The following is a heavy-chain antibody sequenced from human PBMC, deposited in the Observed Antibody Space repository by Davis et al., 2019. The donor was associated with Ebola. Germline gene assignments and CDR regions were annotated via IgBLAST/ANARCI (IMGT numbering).Heavy chain of an antibody. CDR2: IYSGGST. D-gene: IGHD6-19*01. J-gene: IGHJ5*02. V-gene: IGHV3-53*04. CDR1: GFTVSSNY. CDR3: ARFILWQWRWFDP. Sequence: GGSLRLSCAASGFTVSSNYMSWVRQAPGKGLEWVSVIYSGGSTYYADSVKGRFTISRHNSKNTLYLQMNSLRAEDTAVYYCARFILWQWRWFDPWGQGTLVTVSS.